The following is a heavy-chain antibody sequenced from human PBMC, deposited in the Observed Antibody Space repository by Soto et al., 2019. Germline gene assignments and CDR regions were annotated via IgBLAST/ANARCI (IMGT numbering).Heavy chain of an antibody. CDR2: INTNTGNP. V-gene: IGHV7-4-1*01. CDR1: GYTFTSYA. D-gene: IGHD3-3*01. J-gene: IGHJ6*02. Sequence: QVQLVQSGSELKKPGASVKVSCKASGYTFTSYAMNWVRQAPGQGLEWMGWINTNTGNPTYAQGFTGRFVFSLDTSVSTVYLQICSLKAEDTAVYYCAREGYYDFWCGYFLSYYYGMDVWGQGTTVTVSS. CDR3: AREGYYDFWCGYFLSYYYGMDV.